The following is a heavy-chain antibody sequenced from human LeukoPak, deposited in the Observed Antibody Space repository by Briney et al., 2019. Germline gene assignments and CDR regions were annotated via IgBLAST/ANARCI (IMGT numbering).Heavy chain of an antibody. Sequence: GGSLRLSCEASGFTFSSYAMTWVRQAPGKGLEWVSGISGSGGNTYYADSGKGRFTISRDNSKNTLYLQMNSLGAEDTAVYYCTKDRVNERQLVPPDFDYWGQGTLVPVSS. J-gene: IGHJ4*02. CDR3: TKDRVNERQLVPPDFDY. CDR1: GFTFSSYA. D-gene: IGHD6-6*01. V-gene: IGHV3-23*01. CDR2: ISGSGGNT.